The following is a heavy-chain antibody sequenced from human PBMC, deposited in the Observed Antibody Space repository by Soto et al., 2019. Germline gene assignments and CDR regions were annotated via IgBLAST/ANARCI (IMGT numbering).Heavy chain of an antibody. V-gene: IGHV4-59*12. J-gene: IGHJ4*02. CDR1: GASISNSY. D-gene: IGHD2-8*02. CDR2: IYYSGTT. Sequence: SETLSLTCAVSGASISNSYWSWIRQPPGKRLEWIGHIYYSGTTNYNPSLESRVTISVDTSKNRFSLKLTSVTAADTAVYYCARDKITGLFDYWGQGTLVTVSS. CDR3: ARDKITGLFDY.